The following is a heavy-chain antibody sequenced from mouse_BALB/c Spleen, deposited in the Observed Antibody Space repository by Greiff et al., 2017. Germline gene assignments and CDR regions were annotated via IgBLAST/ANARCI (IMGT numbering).Heavy chain of an antibody. CDR1: GFTFSSYA. Sequence: DVHLVESGGGLVKPGGSLKLSCAASGFTFSSYAMSWVRQTPEKRLEWVASISSGGSTYYPDSVKGRFTISRDNARNILYLQMSSLRSEDTAMYYCARGLDGYYAMDYWGQGTSVTVSS. V-gene: IGHV5-6-5*01. D-gene: IGHD2-3*01. J-gene: IGHJ4*01. CDR3: ARGLDGYYAMDY. CDR2: ISSGGST.